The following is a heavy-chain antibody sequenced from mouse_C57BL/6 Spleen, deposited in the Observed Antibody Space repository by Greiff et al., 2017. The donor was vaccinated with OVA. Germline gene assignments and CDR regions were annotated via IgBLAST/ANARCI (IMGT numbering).Heavy chain of an antibody. CDR2: ISDGGSYT. CDR1: GFTFSSYA. V-gene: IGHV5-4*01. Sequence: EVKLKESGGGLVKPGGSLKLSCAASGFTFSSYAMSWVRQTPEKRLEWVATISDGGSYTYYPDNVKGRFTISRDNAKNNLYLQMSHLKSEDTAMYYCARDDYYDYDWYFDVWGTGTTVTVSS. J-gene: IGHJ1*03. CDR3: ARDDYYDYDWYFDV. D-gene: IGHD2-4*01.